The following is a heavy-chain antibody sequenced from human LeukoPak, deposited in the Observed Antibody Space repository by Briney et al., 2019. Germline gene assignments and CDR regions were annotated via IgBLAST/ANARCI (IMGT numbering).Heavy chain of an antibody. V-gene: IGHV1-46*01. D-gene: IGHD3-16*01. CDR1: GYTFTSYY. CDR2: INPSGGST. Sequence: ASVKVSCKASGYTFTSYYMHWVRQAPGQGLEWMGIINPSGGSTSYAQKFQGRVTMTTEASTSTAYMELRSLRSDDTAFYYCAREPGLARSTFFDYWGQGTLVTVST. J-gene: IGHJ4*02. CDR3: AREPGLARSTFFDY.